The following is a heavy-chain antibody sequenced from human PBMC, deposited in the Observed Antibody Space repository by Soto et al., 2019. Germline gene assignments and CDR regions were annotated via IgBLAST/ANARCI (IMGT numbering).Heavy chain of an antibody. J-gene: IGHJ6*02. Sequence: QVQLEQSGAEVKTPGSSVKVSCKASGGTFRTAAISWVRQAPGQGLEWMGGIMPVFRTPDYAQKFQGRVTITADESTNTAYMELSGLRSDDTAVYYCARDNDRPQLGGNYYYILDVWGQGTTITVSS. D-gene: IGHD2-8*01. CDR1: GGTFRTAA. V-gene: IGHV1-69*12. CDR2: IMPVFRTP. CDR3: ARDNDRPQLGGNYYYILDV.